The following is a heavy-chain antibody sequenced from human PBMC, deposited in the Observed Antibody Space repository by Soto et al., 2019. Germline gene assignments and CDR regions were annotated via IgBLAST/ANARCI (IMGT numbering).Heavy chain of an antibody. CDR2: IYYTGSS. J-gene: IGHJ5*01. D-gene: IGHD3-22*01. V-gene: IGHV4-61*01. CDR1: GGSVSSATYY. CDR3: STRAYDTNGYYRFDP. Sequence: NPSETLSLTCTVSGGSVSSATYYWSWTRQSPGKGLEWIGYIYYTGSSNYNPSLKSRVTISLDTSKNQFSLTLSAVTAADTAMYYCSTRAYDTNGYYRFDPWGQGTLVTVSS.